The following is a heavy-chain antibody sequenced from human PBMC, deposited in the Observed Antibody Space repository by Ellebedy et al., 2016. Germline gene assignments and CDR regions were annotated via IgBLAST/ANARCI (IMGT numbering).Heavy chain of an antibody. CDR2: IWYDGSNK. CDR3: ARDDSSGCFDY. D-gene: IGHD6-19*01. J-gene: IGHJ4*02. V-gene: IGHV3-33*01. Sequence: GGSLRLSCAASGFTFSSYGMHWVRQAPGKGLEWVAVIWYDGSNKYYADSVKGRFTISRDNSKNTLYLQMNSLRAEDTAVYYCARDDSSGCFDYWGQGTLVTVSS. CDR1: GFTFSSYG.